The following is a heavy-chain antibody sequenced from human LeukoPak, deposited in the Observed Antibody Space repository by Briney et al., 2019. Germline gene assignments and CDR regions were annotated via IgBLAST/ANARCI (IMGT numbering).Heavy chain of an antibody. CDR1: GGTFSSYA. CDR2: INPSGGST. D-gene: IGHD2-8*01. J-gene: IGHJ4*02. CDR3: ARDEGYCTNDVCLATIGHFDY. V-gene: IGHV1-46*01. Sequence: ASVKVSCKASGGTFSSYAISWVRQAPGQGLEWMGIINPSGGSTSYAQKFQGRVTMTRDTSTSTVYMELSRLRSDDTAVYYCARDEGYCTNDVCLATIGHFDYWGQRTLVTVSS.